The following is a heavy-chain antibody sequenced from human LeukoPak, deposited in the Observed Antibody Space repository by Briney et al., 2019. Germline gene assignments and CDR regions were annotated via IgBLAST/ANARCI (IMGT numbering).Heavy chain of an antibody. CDR2: IRSDGNNE. CDR3: ARLLGSGTSYNLDY. J-gene: IGHJ4*02. CDR1: GFTFSSYV. D-gene: IGHD3-10*01. Sequence: GGSLRLSCAASGFTFSSYVMHWVRQAPGKGLEWVASIRSDGNNEYYADSVKGRFTISRDNSKNTLYLQMNSLGTEDTAVYYCARLLGSGTSYNLDYWGQGTLVTVSS. V-gene: IGHV3-30*02.